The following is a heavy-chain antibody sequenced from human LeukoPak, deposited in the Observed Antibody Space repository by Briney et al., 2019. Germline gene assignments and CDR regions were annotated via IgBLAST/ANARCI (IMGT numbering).Heavy chain of an antibody. J-gene: IGHJ4*02. CDR1: GFTFSSYW. V-gene: IGHV3-7*01. Sequence: PGGSLRLSRAASGFTFSSYWMSWVRQAPGKGLEWVANIKQDGSDKYYVDSVKGRFTISRDNAKNPVYLQMNSLRAEDTAVYYCARDKVVGATLFDYWGQGTLVTVSS. CDR2: IKQDGSDK. D-gene: IGHD1-26*01. CDR3: ARDKVVGATLFDY.